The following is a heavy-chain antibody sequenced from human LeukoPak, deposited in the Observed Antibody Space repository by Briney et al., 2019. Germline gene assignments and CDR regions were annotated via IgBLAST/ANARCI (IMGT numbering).Heavy chain of an antibody. J-gene: IGHJ5*02. CDR3: ARGGISPFDP. CDR1: GGSFSGYY. D-gene: IGHD6-13*01. V-gene: IGHV4-34*01. CDR2: INHSGST. Sequence: SETLSLTCAVYGGSFSGYYWSWIRQPPGKGLEWIGEINHSGSTNYNPSLKSRVTISVDTSKNQLSLKLSSVTAADTAVYYCARGGISPFDPWGQGTLVTVSS.